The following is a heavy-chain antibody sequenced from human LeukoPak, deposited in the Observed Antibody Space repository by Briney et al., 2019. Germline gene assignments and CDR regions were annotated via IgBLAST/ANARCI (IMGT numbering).Heavy chain of an antibody. CDR2: IYYSGST. Sequence: PSETLSLTCTVSGGSISSYYWSWIRQPPGKGLEWIGYIYYSGSTNYNPSLKSRVTISVDTSKNQFSLKLSSVTAADTAVYYCARQDGLWYFDLWGRGTLVTVSS. J-gene: IGHJ2*01. CDR3: ARQDGLWYFDL. V-gene: IGHV4-59*08. D-gene: IGHD5-24*01. CDR1: GGSISSYY.